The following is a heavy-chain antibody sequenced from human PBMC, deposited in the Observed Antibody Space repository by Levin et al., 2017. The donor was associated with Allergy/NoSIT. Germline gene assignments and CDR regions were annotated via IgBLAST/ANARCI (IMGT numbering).Heavy chain of an antibody. CDR2: IWDDGYKK. Sequence: LSLTCAASGFTFSSYGMHWVRQAPGKGLEWVAVIWDDGYKKYYADSVKGRFTISRDNSKNTLYLQMNSLRAEDTAVYYCARVLRFYYYYYMDVWGKGTSVTVSS. V-gene: IGHV3-33*01. CDR3: ARVLRFYYYYYMDV. D-gene: IGHD5-12*01. CDR1: GFTFSSYG. J-gene: IGHJ6*03.